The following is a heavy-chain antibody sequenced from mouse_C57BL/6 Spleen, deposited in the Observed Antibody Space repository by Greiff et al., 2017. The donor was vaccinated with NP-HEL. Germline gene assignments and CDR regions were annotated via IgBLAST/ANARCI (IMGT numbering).Heavy chain of an antibody. CDR2: INPNYGTT. J-gene: IGHJ1*03. V-gene: IGHV1-39*01. D-gene: IGHD1-1*01. CDR3: ARCHYYGSSYWDFDV. CDR1: GYSFTDYN. Sequence: VQLKQSGPELVKPGASVKISCKASGYSFTDYNMNWVKQSNGKSLEWIGVINPNYGTTSYNQKFKGKATLTVDQSSSTAYMQLNSLTSEDSAVYYCARCHYYGSSYWDFDVWGTGTTVTVSS.